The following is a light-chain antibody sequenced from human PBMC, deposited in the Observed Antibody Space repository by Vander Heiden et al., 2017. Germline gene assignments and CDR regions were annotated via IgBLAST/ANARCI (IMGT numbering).Light chain of an antibody. CDR1: SSEMGTGYD. CDR3: QSFDSSLRTYV. Sequence: QSVLTQPPSVSGAPGQRITIPCTGGSSEMGTGYDVHLYQHIPGIAPKLLLHSNNNRPSGVPERFSGFRSGTSAFLAITGLQAEDEADYYCQSFDSSLRTYVFGTGTKVTVL. J-gene: IGLJ1*01. CDR2: SNN. V-gene: IGLV1-40*01.